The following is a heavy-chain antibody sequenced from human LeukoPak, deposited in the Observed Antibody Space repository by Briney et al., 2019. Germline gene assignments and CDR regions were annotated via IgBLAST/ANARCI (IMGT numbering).Heavy chain of an antibody. CDR1: GCSISSNYYY. Sequence: SETLSLTCTVSGCSISSNYYYWGWIRQPPGKGLEWSGSIYYTGSSYYNPSLESLVTISVNTSNNQFYLKLSSVPAAEPAVYYCPRDGRWEGRPHAFDIRGQATMVAVSS. D-gene: IGHD1-26*01. CDR2: IYYTGSS. V-gene: IGHV4-39*07. J-gene: IGHJ3*02. CDR3: PRDGRWEGRPHAFDI.